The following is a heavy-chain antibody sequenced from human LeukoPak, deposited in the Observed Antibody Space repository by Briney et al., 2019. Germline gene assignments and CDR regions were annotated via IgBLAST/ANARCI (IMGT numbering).Heavy chain of an antibody. J-gene: IGHJ4*02. CDR2: ISSSSSYI. CDR3: ARDGTYGSGSH. D-gene: IGHD3-10*01. CDR1: GFAFSSYW. V-gene: IGHV3-21*01. Sequence: GGSLRLSCAASGFAFSSYWMSWVRQAPGKGLEWVSSISSSSSYIYYADSVKGRFTISRDNAKNSLYLQMNSLRAEDTAVYYCARDGTYGSGSHWGQGTLVTVSS.